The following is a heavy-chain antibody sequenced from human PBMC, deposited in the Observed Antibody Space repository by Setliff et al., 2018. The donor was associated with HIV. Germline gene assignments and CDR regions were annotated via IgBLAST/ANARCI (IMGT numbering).Heavy chain of an antibody. CDR3: TRGRTDMAMAHDY. V-gene: IGHV4-59*11. D-gene: IGHD5-18*01. CDR1: GGSISSHY. CDR2: IYYTGST. Sequence: PSETLSLTCTVSGGSISSHYWSWIRQPPGKGLEWIGYIYYTGSTYYNPSLESRVTMSVDTSKNQFSLKLKFVTAADTAIYYCTRGRTDMAMAHDYWGQGTPVTVSS. J-gene: IGHJ4*02.